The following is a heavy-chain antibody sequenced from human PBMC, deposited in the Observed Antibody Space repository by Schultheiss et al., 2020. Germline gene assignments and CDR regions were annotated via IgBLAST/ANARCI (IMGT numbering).Heavy chain of an antibody. V-gene: IGHV3-23*01. CDR2: ISGSGGST. CDR3: VKGMAYGIRGGYFDY. CDR1: GFTFINYG. J-gene: IGHJ4*02. D-gene: IGHD3-10*01. Sequence: GGSLRLSCVVSGFTFINYGMTWVRQTPGKGVEWVSTISGSGGSTYYADSVKGRFTISRDNSKNTLYLQLNSLRADDTAVYYCVKGMAYGIRGGYFDYWGQGSLVTVSS.